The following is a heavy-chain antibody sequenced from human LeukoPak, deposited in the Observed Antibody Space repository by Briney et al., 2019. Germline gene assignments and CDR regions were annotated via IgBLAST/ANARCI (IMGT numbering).Heavy chain of an antibody. CDR1: GFTFSSYG. D-gene: IGHD1-26*01. J-gene: IGHJ3*02. CDR2: IRSDGSNK. V-gene: IGHV3-30*02. Sequence: PGGSLRLSCAASGFTFSSYGMHWVRQAPGKGLEWVAFIRSDGSNKYYADSVKGRFTISRDNSKNTLYLQMNSLRSEDTAVYYCARRGATRVAFDIWGQGTMVTVSS. CDR3: ARRGATRVAFDI.